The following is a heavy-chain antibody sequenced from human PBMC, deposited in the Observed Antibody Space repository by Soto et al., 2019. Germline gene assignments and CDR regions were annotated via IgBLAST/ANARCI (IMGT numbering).Heavy chain of an antibody. J-gene: IGHJ1*01. CDR2: IKSKTDGGTT. CDR1: GFTFINAW. CDR3: TTDGVAVPGTGFHH. V-gene: IGHV3-15*07. Sequence: GGSLRLSCAASGFTFINAWMNWVLQAPGKGLEWVGRIKSKTDGGTTDYAAPVKGRFTISRDDSKNTLYLQMNSLKTEDTAVYYCTTDGVAVPGTGFHHWGQGTLVIVSS. D-gene: IGHD6-19*01.